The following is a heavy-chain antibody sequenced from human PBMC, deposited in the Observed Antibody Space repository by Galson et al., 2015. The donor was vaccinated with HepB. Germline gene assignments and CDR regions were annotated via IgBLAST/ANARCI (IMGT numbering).Heavy chain of an antibody. J-gene: IGHJ4*02. CDR2: IKEDGSEK. CDR1: GFTFSTYW. CDR3: ARRREFDH. Sequence: SLRLSCAGSGFTFSTYWMSWVRQAPGKGLEWVANIKEDGSEKYYVDSVKGRFTLSRDNAKNSMYMQMNSLRAEDTAVYYCARRREFDHWSQGTLVTVSS. V-gene: IGHV3-7*01.